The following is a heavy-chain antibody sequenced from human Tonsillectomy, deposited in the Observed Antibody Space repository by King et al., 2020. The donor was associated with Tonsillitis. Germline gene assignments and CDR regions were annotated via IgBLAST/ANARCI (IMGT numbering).Heavy chain of an antibody. V-gene: IGHV5-51*01. CDR2: IYPGDSDT. CDR3: ARPVVRFRSVISDAFDI. CDR1: GYSFTDFW. J-gene: IGHJ3*02. Sequence: QLVQSGAEVKKPGESLKISCKGSGYSFTDFWIGWVRQMPGKGLEWMGLIYPGDSDTRYSPSFQGQVSISADKSISTAYLQWSSLKASDTAMYYCARPVVRFRSVISDAFDIWGQGTMVTVSS. D-gene: IGHD3-10*01.